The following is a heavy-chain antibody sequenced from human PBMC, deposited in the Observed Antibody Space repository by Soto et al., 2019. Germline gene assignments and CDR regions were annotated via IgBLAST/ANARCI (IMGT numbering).Heavy chain of an antibody. D-gene: IGHD5-18*01. V-gene: IGHV3-30*18. CDR2: ISYDGSNT. CDR1: GFTFRSYG. Sequence: QVQLVESGGCVVQPGTSLRLSCAASGFTFRSYGLHWVRRAPGKGLEWVAVISYDGSNTFYTDSVKGRCTISRDNFKNTLYLQMDRLRTEDTAVYYCAKGDLDTSMAMAFDYWGQGTRVTVSS. CDR3: AKGDLDTSMAMAFDY. J-gene: IGHJ4*02.